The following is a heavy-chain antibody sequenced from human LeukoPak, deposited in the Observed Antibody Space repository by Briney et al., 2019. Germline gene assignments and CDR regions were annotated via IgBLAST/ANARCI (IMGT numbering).Heavy chain of an antibody. CDR3: ARDPDVVRGQYNWFAP. CDR1: GYTFTGYY. D-gene: IGHD3-10*01. Sequence: ASVKVSCKASGYTFTGYYMHWVRQAPGQGLEWMGWINPNSGGTNYAQKVQGRVTMTRDTSIITAYMELSRLRSADTAVYYCARDPDVVRGQYNWFAPWGQGTLVTVSS. V-gene: IGHV1-2*02. CDR2: INPNSGGT. J-gene: IGHJ5*02.